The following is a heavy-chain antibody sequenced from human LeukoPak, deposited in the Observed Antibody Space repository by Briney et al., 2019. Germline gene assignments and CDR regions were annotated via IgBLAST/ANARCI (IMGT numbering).Heavy chain of an antibody. J-gene: IGHJ6*02. Sequence: GGSLRLSCAASGFTFSSYSMNWVRQAPGKGLEWVAILSHDGTNEFYADSVKGRFTVSRDNSKNTLYLQMNSLRAEDTAVYYCAKSRRGDLGMDVWGQGTTVTVSS. V-gene: IGHV3-30*18. CDR2: LSHDGTNE. CDR3: AKSRRGDLGMDV. CDR1: GFTFSSYS. D-gene: IGHD3-10*01.